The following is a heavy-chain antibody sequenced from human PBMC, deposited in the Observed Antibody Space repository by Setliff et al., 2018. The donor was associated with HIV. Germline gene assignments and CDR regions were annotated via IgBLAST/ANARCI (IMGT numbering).Heavy chain of an antibody. D-gene: IGHD6-19*01. J-gene: IGHJ3*02. Sequence: PSETLSLTCAVYGGSFSAYYWSWIRQPPGKGLEWIGETNHSGSTAYNPSLKSRVTVSVDTSKNQFSLKLRSVAAADTAVYFCARAEAGAFDIWGPGTMVTVSS. CDR2: TNHSGST. V-gene: IGHV4-34*01. CDR1: GGSFSAYY. CDR3: ARAEAGAFDI.